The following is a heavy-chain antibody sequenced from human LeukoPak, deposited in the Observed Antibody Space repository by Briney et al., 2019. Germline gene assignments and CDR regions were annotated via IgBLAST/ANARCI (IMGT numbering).Heavy chain of an antibody. CDR2: IKQDGSEK. J-gene: IGHJ6*02. CDR1: GFTFSSYW. Sequence: QSGGSLRLSCAASGFTFSSYWMSWVRQAPGKGLEWVANIKQDGSEKYYVDSVKGRFTISRDNAKNSLYLQMNSLRAEDTAVYYCARVNAVDYYDSSGYYPLYYYYYGMDVWGQGTTVTVSS. V-gene: IGHV3-7*04. D-gene: IGHD3-22*01. CDR3: ARVNAVDYYDSSGYYPLYYYYYGMDV.